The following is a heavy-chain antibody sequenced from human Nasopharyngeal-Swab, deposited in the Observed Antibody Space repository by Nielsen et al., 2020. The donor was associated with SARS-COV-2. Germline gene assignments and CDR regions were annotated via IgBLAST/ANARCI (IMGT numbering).Heavy chain of an antibody. J-gene: IGHJ5*02. CDR1: GVSITSQY. CDR3: AKEGATGWFDP. V-gene: IGHV4-59*11. CDR2: ISHNSGT. Sequence: SETLSLTCTVSGVSITSQYWSWIRQPPGKGLEWIGYISHNSGTSYNPSLKSRVTMFMDTSKNQFSLRLRSFNAADPAVYYCAKEGATGWFDPWGQGTLVTVSS.